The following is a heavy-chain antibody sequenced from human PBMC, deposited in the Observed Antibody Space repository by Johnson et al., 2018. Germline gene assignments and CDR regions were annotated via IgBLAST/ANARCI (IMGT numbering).Heavy chain of an antibody. D-gene: IGHD3-10*01. J-gene: IGHJ4*02. CDR2: ISSSSTYI. CDR1: GLTFSSFS. CDR3: GRDGPRGEVTMVRGGGYFEY. Sequence: EVQLLESGGGLVKPGGSLRLSCAASGLTFSSFSMNWVRQAPGKGLEWVSSISSSSTYIYYADSVKGRFTLSRDNAKNSLYLQMNSLRAEDTAVYYCGRDGPRGEVTMVRGGGYFEYWGQGTLVTVSS. V-gene: IGHV3-21*01.